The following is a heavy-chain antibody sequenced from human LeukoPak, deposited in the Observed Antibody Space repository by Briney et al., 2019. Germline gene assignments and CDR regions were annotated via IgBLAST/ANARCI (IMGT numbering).Heavy chain of an antibody. CDR1: GFTFSSYA. J-gene: IGHJ2*01. CDR3: ANPWGPGWYFDL. V-gene: IGHV3-23*01. CDR2: ISGSGGST. D-gene: IGHD7-27*01. Sequence: GGSLRLSCAASGFTFSSYAMSWVRQAPGKGLEWVSAISGSGGSTYYADSVKGRFTISRDNSKNTLYLQMNSLRAEDTALYYCANPWGPGWYFDLWGRGTLVTVSS.